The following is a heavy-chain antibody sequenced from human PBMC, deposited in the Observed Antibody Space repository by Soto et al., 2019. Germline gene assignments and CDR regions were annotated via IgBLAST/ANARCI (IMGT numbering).Heavy chain of an antibody. Sequence: LETLSLTCTVSGGSISSYYWSWIRQPPGKGLEWIGYIYYSGSTNYNPSLKSRVTISVDTSKNQFSLKLSSVTAADTAVYYCARDGGTSGYDSGWFDPWGQGTLVTVSS. V-gene: IGHV4-59*01. D-gene: IGHD5-12*01. CDR2: IYYSGST. J-gene: IGHJ5*02. CDR3: ARDGGTSGYDSGWFDP. CDR1: GGSISSYY.